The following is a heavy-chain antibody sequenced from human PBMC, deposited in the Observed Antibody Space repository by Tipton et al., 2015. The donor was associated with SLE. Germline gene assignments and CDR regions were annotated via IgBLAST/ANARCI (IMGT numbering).Heavy chain of an antibody. J-gene: IGHJ6*02. CDR2: MYSSGDT. Sequence: GSLRLSCAASSLTVSSNYMTWIRQPPGMGLEWVSLMYSSGDTLYADSVKGRFTVSRDSSKNTLYLQMNTLRPDDTAVYYCVRHSYMDVWGQGTTVTVSS. CDR1: SLTVSSNY. V-gene: IGHV3-66*02. CDR3: VRHSYMDV.